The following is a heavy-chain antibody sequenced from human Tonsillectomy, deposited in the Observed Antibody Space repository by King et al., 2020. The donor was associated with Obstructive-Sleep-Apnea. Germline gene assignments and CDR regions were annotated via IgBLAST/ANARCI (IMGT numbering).Heavy chain of an antibody. CDR1: GYTFISYG. CDR2: ISPYNGNT. J-gene: IGHJ3*02. CDR3: ARQNGYRSAFDI. D-gene: IGHD5-18*01. V-gene: IGHV1-18*01. Sequence: QLVQSGAEVKKPGASVKVSCKGTGYTFISYGISWVRQAPGQGLEWMGWISPYNGNTNYAQKLQGRVTMTTDTSTCTAYMELRSLRSDDTDVFYCARQNGYRSAFDIWGQGTMVTVSS.